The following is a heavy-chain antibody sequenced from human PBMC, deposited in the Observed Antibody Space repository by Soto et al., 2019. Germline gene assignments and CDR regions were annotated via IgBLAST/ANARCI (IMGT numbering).Heavy chain of an antibody. CDR2: ISGSGGST. CDR3: AKDESSRSSYREPGLVSAGGIDWFDP. J-gene: IGHJ5*02. V-gene: IGHV3-23*01. Sequence: GGSLRLSCAASGFTFSSYAMSWVRQAPGKGLEWVSAISGSGGSTYYADSVKGRFTISRDNSKNTLYLQMNSLRAEDTAVYYCAKDESSRSSYREPGLVSAGGIDWFDPWGQGTLVTVSS. D-gene: IGHD6-13*01. CDR1: GFTFSSYA.